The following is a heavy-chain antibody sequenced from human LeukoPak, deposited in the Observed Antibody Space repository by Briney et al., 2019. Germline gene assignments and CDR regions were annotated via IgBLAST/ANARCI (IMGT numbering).Heavy chain of an antibody. CDR3: SRLVGAND. V-gene: IGHV3-72*01. CDR2: IRNKANSYTT. D-gene: IGHD1-26*01. CDR1: LFTFSHHH. Sequence: GGSLILSCAASLFTFSHHHMYGVRQAPGKGREWVCRIRNKANSYTTEYAASVQGRYTVSRDDSKNSLYLQMNSMKTEDTAVYYCSRLVGANDWGQGTLVTVSP. J-gene: IGHJ4*02.